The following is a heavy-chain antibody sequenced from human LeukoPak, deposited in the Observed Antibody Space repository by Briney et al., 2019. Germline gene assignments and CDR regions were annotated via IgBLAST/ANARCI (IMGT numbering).Heavy chain of an antibody. D-gene: IGHD1-26*01. CDR3: ARDAEVGARHFDY. CDR1: GYTFTSYY. Sequence: GASVKISCKASGYTFTSYYIHWVRQAPGQGLEWVGIINPSGGTTTYAQKFQGRVTMTRDTSTSTVYMELSSLRSEDTAVYYCARDAEVGARHFDYWGQGTLVTVSS. V-gene: IGHV1-46*01. CDR2: INPSGGTT. J-gene: IGHJ4*02.